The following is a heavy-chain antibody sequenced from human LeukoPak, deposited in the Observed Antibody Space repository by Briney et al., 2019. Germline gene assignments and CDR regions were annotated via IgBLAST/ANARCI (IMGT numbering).Heavy chain of an antibody. Sequence: GGPLRLSCAASGFTFSSYAMNWVRQAPGKGLEWVSTISGSDGSTYYADSVKGRFTISRDNSKNTLYLQVNSLRAEDTAVYYCAKSKVVAATMGRFDYWGQGTLVTVSS. CDR2: ISGSDGST. J-gene: IGHJ4*02. CDR3: AKSKVVAATMGRFDY. CDR1: GFTFSSYA. D-gene: IGHD2-15*01. V-gene: IGHV3-23*01.